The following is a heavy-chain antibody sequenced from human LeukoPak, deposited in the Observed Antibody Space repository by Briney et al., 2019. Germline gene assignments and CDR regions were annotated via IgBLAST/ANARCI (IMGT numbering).Heavy chain of an antibody. CDR3: AKERDTAMVTIDY. CDR2: IRYDGSNK. J-gene: IGHJ4*02. D-gene: IGHD5-18*01. CDR1: GFTFSSYG. V-gene: IGHV3-30*02. Sequence: GGSLRLSCAASGFTFSSYGMHWVRQAPGKGREWVAFIRYDGSNKYYADSVKGRFTISRDNSKNTLYLQMNSLRAEDTAVYYCAKERDTAMVTIDYWGQGTLVTVSS.